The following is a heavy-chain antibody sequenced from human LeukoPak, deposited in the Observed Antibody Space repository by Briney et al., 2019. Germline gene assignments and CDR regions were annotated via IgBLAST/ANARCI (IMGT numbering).Heavy chain of an antibody. D-gene: IGHD6-19*01. CDR1: GFTFDDYA. Sequence: GGSLRLSCAASGFTFDDYAMHWVRQAPGKGLEWVSGISWNSGSIGYADSVKGRFTISRDNAKNFLYLQMNSLRAEDTALYYCAKGRSEPGIAVAGSFDYWGQGTLVTVSS. CDR3: AKGRSEPGIAVAGSFDY. J-gene: IGHJ4*02. V-gene: IGHV3-9*01. CDR2: ISWNSGSI.